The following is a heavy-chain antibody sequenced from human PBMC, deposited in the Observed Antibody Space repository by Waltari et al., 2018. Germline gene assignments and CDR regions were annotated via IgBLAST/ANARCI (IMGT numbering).Heavy chain of an antibody. CDR2: INQDGSKK. V-gene: IGHV3-7*01. D-gene: IGHD1-26*01. CDR3: ARDWEGERPNFDY. Sequence: EVQLVESGGGLVEPGGSLRLSCVASGFSFSTYWMSWVRQAPGKGLEGVADINQDGSKKDYMGSMKGRFTISRDNAKSSVYLEMNSLRGDDTAVYYCARDWEGERPNFDYWGQGILVTVSS. J-gene: IGHJ4*02. CDR1: GFSFSTYW.